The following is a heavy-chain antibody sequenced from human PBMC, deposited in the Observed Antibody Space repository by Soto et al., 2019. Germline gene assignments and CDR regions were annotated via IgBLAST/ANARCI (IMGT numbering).Heavy chain of an antibody. CDR3: ARDIGEAGYDFWSGPRDAFDI. Sequence: ASVKVSCKASGYTFTSYGISWVRQAPGQGLEWMGWISAYNGNTNYAQKLQSRATMTTDTSTSTAYMELRSLRSDDTAVYYCARDIGEAGYDFWSGPRDAFDIWGQGTMVTVS. CDR1: GYTFTSYG. V-gene: IGHV1-18*01. J-gene: IGHJ3*02. D-gene: IGHD3-3*01. CDR2: ISAYNGNT.